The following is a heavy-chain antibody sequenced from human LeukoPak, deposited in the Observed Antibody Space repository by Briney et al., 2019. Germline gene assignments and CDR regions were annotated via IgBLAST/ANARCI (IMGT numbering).Heavy chain of an antibody. CDR3: AREVIAAAGTRRFDY. Sequence: SETLSLTCTVSGGSISSYYWSWIRQPPGKGLEWIGYIYYSGSTNYNPSLKSRVTISVDTSKNQFSLKLSSVTAADTAVYYCAREVIAAAGTRRFDYWGQGTLVTVFS. CDR2: IYYSGST. D-gene: IGHD6-13*01. J-gene: IGHJ4*02. V-gene: IGHV4-59*01. CDR1: GGSISSYY.